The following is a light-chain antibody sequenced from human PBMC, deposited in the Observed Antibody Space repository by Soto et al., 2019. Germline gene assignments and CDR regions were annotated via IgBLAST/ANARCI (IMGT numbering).Light chain of an antibody. CDR3: QQYGSSPIT. V-gene: IGKV1-39*01. CDR2: AAS. J-gene: IGKJ5*01. CDR1: QNINTY. Sequence: DIQMTQSPSSLSSSVGGGFTISCRASQNINTYLNWYQQKPGKAPKLLIYAASTLQSGVRLRFSGSGSGTDFTLTISRLEPEDFAVYYCQQYGSSPITFGQGTRLEIK.